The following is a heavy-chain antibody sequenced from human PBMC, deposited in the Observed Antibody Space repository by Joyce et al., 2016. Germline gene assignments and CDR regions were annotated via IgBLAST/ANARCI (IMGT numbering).Heavy chain of an antibody. CDR2: ISRSGDLI. V-gene: IGHV3-48*03. J-gene: IGHJ4*02. CDR1: GFLFSSKE. Sequence: EVQLVESVGGLVQPGGSLILSCAASGFLFSSKEMNWVRQGPGKGLEWIAYISRSGDLIHYADSVRGRFTISRDNAGSSRYLQMESLRAEDTAMYDCASPSCAVWGQGSLVTVSS. CDR3: ASPSCAV.